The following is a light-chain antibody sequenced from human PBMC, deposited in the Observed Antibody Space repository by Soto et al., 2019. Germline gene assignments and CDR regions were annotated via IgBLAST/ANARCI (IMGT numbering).Light chain of an antibody. CDR2: AAS. Sequence: DIQLTQSPSFLSASVGDRVTITCRTSQYISSYLAWYQQKPGKAPQLLISAASTLQSGVPSRFSGSGSGTEFTLTISSLQPEDFATYYCQQLKSYPLSVGGGTKVDI. J-gene: IGKJ4*01. CDR1: QYISSY. V-gene: IGKV1-9*01. CDR3: QQLKSYPLS.